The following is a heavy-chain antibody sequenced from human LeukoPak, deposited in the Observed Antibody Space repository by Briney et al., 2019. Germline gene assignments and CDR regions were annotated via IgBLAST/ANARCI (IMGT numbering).Heavy chain of an antibody. D-gene: IGHD2-2*01. Sequence: SETLSLTCTVSGGSISSYYWSWIRQPPGKGLEWIGYIYYSGSTNYNPSLKSRVTMSVDTSKNQFSLKLSSVTAADTAVYYCARGGEWDIVVVPAATNWFDPWGQGTLVTVSS. CDR1: GGSISSYY. J-gene: IGHJ5*02. CDR3: ARGGEWDIVVVPAATNWFDP. V-gene: IGHV4-59*12. CDR2: IYYSGST.